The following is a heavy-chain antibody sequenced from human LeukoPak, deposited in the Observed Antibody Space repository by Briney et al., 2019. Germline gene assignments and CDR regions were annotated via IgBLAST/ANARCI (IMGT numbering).Heavy chain of an antibody. CDR2: IIPIFGTA. CDR3: ARGRKTVLRYFDWTQEP. Sequence: GASVKVSCKASGGTFSRYAISWVRQAPGQGLEWMGGIIPIFGTANYAQKFQGRVTITADESTSTAYLELSSLRSEDTAVYYCARGRKTVLRYFDWTQEPWGQGTLVTVSS. J-gene: IGHJ5*02. CDR1: GGTFSRYA. D-gene: IGHD3-9*01. V-gene: IGHV1-69*13.